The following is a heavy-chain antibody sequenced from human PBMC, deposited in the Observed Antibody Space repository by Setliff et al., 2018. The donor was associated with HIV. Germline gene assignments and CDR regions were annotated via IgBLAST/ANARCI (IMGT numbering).Heavy chain of an antibody. Sequence: ASVKVSCKASGYTFTSYYMHWVRQAPGQGLEWMGIINPSGGSTSYAQKFQGRVTMTMDTSTSTVYMELSSLRSEDTDVYYCARDDYDSSGYYYGEVVYWGQGTLVTVSS. CDR3: ARDDYDSSGYYYGEVVY. J-gene: IGHJ4*02. D-gene: IGHD3-22*01. CDR2: INPSGGST. V-gene: IGHV1-46*03. CDR1: GYTFTSYY.